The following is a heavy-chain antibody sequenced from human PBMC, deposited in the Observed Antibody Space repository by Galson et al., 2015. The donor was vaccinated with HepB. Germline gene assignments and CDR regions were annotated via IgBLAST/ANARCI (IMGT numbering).Heavy chain of an antibody. CDR3: ARRSRDGYNYDY. J-gene: IGHJ4*02. D-gene: IGHD5-24*01. CDR1: GFSLSTSGMC. Sequence: PALVKPTQTLTLTCTFSGFSLSTSGMCVSWIRQPPGKALEWLARIDWDDDKYYSTSLKTRLTISKDTSKNQVVLTMTNMDPVDTATYYCARRSRDGYNYDYWGQGTLVTVSS. CDR2: IDWDDDK. V-gene: IGHV2-70*11.